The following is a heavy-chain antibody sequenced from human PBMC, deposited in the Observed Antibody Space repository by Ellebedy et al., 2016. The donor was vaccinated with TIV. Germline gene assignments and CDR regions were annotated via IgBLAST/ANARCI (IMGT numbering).Heavy chain of an antibody. CDR2: INPNSGGT. J-gene: IGHJ4*02. V-gene: IGHV1-2*02. CDR3: ARNRGSYSGYDPQDY. Sequence: AASVKVSCKVSGYTFTAYYIHWVRQAPGQGLEWVRWINPNSGGTNYAQKFQGRVTMTKDTSISTAYMELSRLRSDDTAVYYCARNRGSYSGYDPQDYWGQGTLVTVSS. CDR1: GYTFTAYY. D-gene: IGHD5-12*01.